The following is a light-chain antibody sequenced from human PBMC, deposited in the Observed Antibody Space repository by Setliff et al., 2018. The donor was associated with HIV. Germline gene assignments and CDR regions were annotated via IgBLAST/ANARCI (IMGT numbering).Light chain of an antibody. J-gene: IGLJ1*01. V-gene: IGLV3-21*04. CDR2: YDS. CDR3: QVWYSSSDQPYV. CDR1: NIGSKS. Sequence: SYELTPPPSVSVAPGKTARITCGGNNIGSKSVHWYQQKPGQAPVLVIYYDSDRPSGIPERFSGSNSGNTATLTISRVEAGDEADYYCQVWYSSSDQPYVFGTGTKVTVL.